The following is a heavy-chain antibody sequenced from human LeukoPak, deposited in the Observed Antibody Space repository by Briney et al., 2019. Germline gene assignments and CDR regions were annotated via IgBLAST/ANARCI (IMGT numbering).Heavy chain of an antibody. CDR1: GFTFSCYE. Sequence: PGGSLRLSCAASGFTFSCYEMNWVRQAPGKGLEWISYISSSAKTTYYAESAKGRFTISRDNAKNSLYLQMNRLRSDATAVYYCARDARDSSGSSEAFDIWGQGTMVTVSS. V-gene: IGHV3-48*03. CDR3: ARDARDSSGSSEAFDI. CDR2: ISSSAKTT. D-gene: IGHD3-22*01. J-gene: IGHJ3*02.